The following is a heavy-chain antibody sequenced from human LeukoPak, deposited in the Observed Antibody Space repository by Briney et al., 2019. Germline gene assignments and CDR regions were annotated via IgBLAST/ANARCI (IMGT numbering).Heavy chain of an antibody. Sequence: GGSLRLSCAASGFTFSSYGMHWVRQAPGKGLEWVAVISYDGSNKYYADSVKGRFTISRDNSKNTLYLQMNSLRAEDTAVYYCAKMVGATPRDYWGQGTLVTVSS. V-gene: IGHV3-30*18. CDR1: GFTFSSYG. J-gene: IGHJ4*02. D-gene: IGHD1-26*01. CDR3: AKMVGATPRDY. CDR2: ISYDGSNK.